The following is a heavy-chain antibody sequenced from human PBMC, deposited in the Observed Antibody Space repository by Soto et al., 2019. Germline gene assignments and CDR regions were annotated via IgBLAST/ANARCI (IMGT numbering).Heavy chain of an antibody. V-gene: IGHV3-48*02. J-gene: IGHJ6*02. CDR3: ARIWEGAFWSGYYGNYYYGMDV. CDR1: GFTFSSYS. CDR2: ISSSSSTI. Sequence: GSLRLSCAASGFTFSSYSMNWVRQAPGKGLEWVSYISSSSSTIYYADSVKGRFTISRDNAKNSLYLQMNSLRDEDTAVYYCARIWEGAFWSGYYGNYYYGMDVWGQGTTVTVSS. D-gene: IGHD3-3*01.